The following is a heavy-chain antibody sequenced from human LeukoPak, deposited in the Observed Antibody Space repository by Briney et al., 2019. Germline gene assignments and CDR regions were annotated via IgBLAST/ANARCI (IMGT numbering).Heavy chain of an antibody. CDR1: GFTFSSYA. Sequence: GGSLRLSCAASGFTFSSYAMSWVRQAPGKGLEWVSAISGSGGSTYYADSVKGRFTISRDNSKNTLYLQMNSLRAEDTAVYYCARGPESALNAFDIWGQGTMVTVSS. CDR2: ISGSGGST. CDR3: ARGPESALNAFDI. V-gene: IGHV3-23*01. J-gene: IGHJ3*02.